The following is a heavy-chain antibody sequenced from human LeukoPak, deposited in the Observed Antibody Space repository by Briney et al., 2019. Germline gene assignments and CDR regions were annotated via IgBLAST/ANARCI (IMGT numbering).Heavy chain of an antibody. Sequence: QPGGSLRLSCAASGFTFRRYGMHWVRQAPGKGLEWVTFIRYDGSNKYYADSVKGRFTISRDNSKNTLYLQMNSLRAEDTAVYYCAKDQYSSVYSPWNWGQGTLVTVSS. D-gene: IGHD6-19*01. CDR2: IRYDGSNK. CDR1: GFTFRRYG. V-gene: IGHV3-30*02. J-gene: IGHJ4*02. CDR3: AKDQYSSVYSPWN.